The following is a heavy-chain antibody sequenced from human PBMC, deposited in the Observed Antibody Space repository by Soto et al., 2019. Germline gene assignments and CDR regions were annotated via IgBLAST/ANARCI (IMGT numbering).Heavy chain of an antibody. CDR2: IKQDGSER. CDR1: GFTFGNYW. Sequence: GGSLRLSCAASGFTFGNYWMSWVRQAPGKGPEWVDNIKQDGSERNYVDSVKGRFTISRDNAENSLYLQMNSLRVEDTGVYYCASARHIGPWGQGTLVTVSS. J-gene: IGHJ5*02. D-gene: IGHD2-21*01. V-gene: IGHV3-7*01. CDR3: ASARHIGP.